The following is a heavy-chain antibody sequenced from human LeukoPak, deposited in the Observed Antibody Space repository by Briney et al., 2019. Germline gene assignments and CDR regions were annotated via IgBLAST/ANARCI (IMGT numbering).Heavy chain of an antibody. CDR2: IYYSGST. CDR3: ARGTYDYVWGSYRYVFDY. D-gene: IGHD3-16*02. CDR1: SGSISSYY. V-gene: IGHV4-59*01. Sequence: SETLSLTCTVSSGSISSYYWSWIRQPPGKGLEWIGYIYYSGSTNYNPSLKSRVTISVDTSKNQFSLKLSSVTAADTAVYYCARGTYDYVWGSYRYVFDYWGQGTLVTVSS. J-gene: IGHJ4*02.